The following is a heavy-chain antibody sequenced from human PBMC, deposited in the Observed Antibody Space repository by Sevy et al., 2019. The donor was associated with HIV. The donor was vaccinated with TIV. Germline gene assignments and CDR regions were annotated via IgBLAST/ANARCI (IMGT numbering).Heavy chain of an antibody. CDR2: IWNDRGNK. V-gene: IGHV3-33*01. CDR3: ASLPNNYYDSSGSSGDDAFGI. Sequence: GGSLRLSCAASGFTFSRYGMHWVRQAPGKGLEWVAVIWNDRGNKHYADSVKGRFTISRDNSKNTLYLQMNSLRAEDTPVYYCASLPNNYYDSSGSSGDDAFGIWGQGTMVTVSS. J-gene: IGHJ3*02. D-gene: IGHD3-22*01. CDR1: GFTFSRYG.